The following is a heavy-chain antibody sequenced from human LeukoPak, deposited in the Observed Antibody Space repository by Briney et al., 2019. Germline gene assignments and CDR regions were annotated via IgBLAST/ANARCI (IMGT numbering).Heavy chain of an antibody. CDR3: AREYYYGSGSYYNLPRFDP. V-gene: IGHV3-33*01. D-gene: IGHD3-10*01. J-gene: IGHJ5*02. Sequence: GGSLRLSCAASGFTFSSYGMPWVRQAPGKGLEWVAVIWYDGSNKYYADSVKGRFTISRDDSKNTLYLQMNSLRAEDTAVYYCAREYYYGSGSYYNLPRFDPWGQGTLVTVSS. CDR1: GFTFSSYG. CDR2: IWYDGSNK.